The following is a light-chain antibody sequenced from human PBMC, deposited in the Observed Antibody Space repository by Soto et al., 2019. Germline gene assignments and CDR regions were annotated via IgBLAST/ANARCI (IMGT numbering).Light chain of an antibody. V-gene: IGKV1-17*01. CDR3: QQRRSWPPTIT. CDR2: DAS. J-gene: IGKJ5*01. Sequence: MQIPQPHSSLSASVGDRVTITCQASQGIRHDLAWYQQKPGKAPELLIHDASSLENGVSSRFSGSGSGTDFTLTISSLEPEDFAVYYCQQRRSWPPTITFGQGTRLEIK. CDR1: QGIRHD.